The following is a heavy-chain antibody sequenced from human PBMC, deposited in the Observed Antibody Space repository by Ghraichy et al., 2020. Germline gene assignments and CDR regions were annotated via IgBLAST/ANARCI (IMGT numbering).Heavy chain of an antibody. D-gene: IGHD1-26*01. V-gene: IGHV3-48*02. J-gene: IGHJ6*02. Sequence: GGSLRLCCVCSGFTFSSYSMSLVRQSPGKGLEWVSYITSSSRTTAYADSVKGRFTVSRDNAQNSVYLQMNSLRDEDTAVYYCGRGSRWVRFFYYDGMDVWGQGTTVTVS. CDR1: GFTFSSYS. CDR3: GRGSRWVRFFYYDGMDV. CDR2: ITSSSRTT.